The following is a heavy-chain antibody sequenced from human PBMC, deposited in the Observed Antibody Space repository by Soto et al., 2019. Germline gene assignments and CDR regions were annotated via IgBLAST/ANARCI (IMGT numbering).Heavy chain of an antibody. V-gene: IGHV6-1*01. CDR3: AREFPYYESSDSYFDY. CDR1: GDSVSGNSAA. Sequence: SRTLSLTCAISGDSVSGNSAAWNWIRQSPSRGLEWLGRTYYRSKWYNDYAVSVKSRITVTPDTSENQFSLHLNSVTPEDTAVYYXAREFPYYESSDSYFDYWGQGALVTVSS. CDR2: TYYRSKWYN. D-gene: IGHD3-16*01. J-gene: IGHJ4*02.